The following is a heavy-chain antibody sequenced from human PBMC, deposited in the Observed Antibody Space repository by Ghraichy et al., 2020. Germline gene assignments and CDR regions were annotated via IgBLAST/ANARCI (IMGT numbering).Heavy chain of an antibody. J-gene: IGHJ4*02. CDR1: GLTFNTHW. CDR3: ARESRNLRYPDY. D-gene: IGHD3-9*01. CDR2: VNRDGSNT. V-gene: IGHV3-74*01. Sequence: LSLTCAASGLTFNTHWMHWVRQTPGKGLLWVSRVNRDGSNTAYADSVKGRFTISRDNAKNTLYLQMNSLRAEDTAVYYCARESRNLRYPDYWGQGTLVTVSS.